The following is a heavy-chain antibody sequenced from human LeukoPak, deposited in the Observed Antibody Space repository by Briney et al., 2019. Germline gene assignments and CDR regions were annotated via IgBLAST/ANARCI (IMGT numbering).Heavy chain of an antibody. V-gene: IGHV3-23*01. CDR1: GFTFSSYA. Sequence: GGSLRLSCAASGFTFSSYAMSWVRRAPGKGLEWVSAISGSGGSTYYADSVKGRFTISRDNSKNTLYLQMNSLGAEDTAVYYCAKDSSGWYRRYFDYWGQGTLVTVSS. D-gene: IGHD6-19*01. J-gene: IGHJ4*02. CDR3: AKDSSGWYRRYFDY. CDR2: ISGSGGST.